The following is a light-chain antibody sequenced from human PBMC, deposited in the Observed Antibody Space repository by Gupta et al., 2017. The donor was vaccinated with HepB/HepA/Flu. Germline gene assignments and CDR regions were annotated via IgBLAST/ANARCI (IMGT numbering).Light chain of an antibody. CDR3: AAGDDSLSGGV. CDR1: SSNIGSNY. J-gene: IGLJ3*02. CDR2: RNN. V-gene: IGLV1-47*01. Sequence: QSVLPPPPSASGTPGQRVTISCSGSSSNIGSNYVYWYQQLPGTAPNLLIYRNNQRPSGVPDRFSGSKCGTSASVAISGLRSEDEADYYCAAGDDSLSGGVFGGGTKLTVL.